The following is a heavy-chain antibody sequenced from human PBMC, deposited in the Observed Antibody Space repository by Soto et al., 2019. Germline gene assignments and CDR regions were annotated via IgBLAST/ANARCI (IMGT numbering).Heavy chain of an antibody. CDR2: IYSGGST. D-gene: IGHD1-26*01. Sequence: WGSLRLSCASSGFTVSSNYMSWVRQAPGKGLEWVSVIYSGGSTYYADSVKGRFTISRDNSKNTLYLQMNSLRDEDTAVYYCAREDILGARSFDYWGQGTLVTVSS. J-gene: IGHJ4*02. CDR1: GFTVSSNY. CDR3: AREDILGARSFDY. V-gene: IGHV3-53*01.